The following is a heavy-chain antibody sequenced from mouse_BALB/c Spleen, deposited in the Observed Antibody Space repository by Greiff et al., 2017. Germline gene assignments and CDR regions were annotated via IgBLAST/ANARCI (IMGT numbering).Heavy chain of an antibody. CDR2: ISYSGST. CDR3: ARFYGNLQAWFAY. D-gene: IGHD2-1*01. J-gene: IGHJ3*01. Sequence: EVQGVESGPGLVKPSQSLSLTCTVTGYSITSDYAWNWIRQFPGNKLEWMGYISYSGSTSYNPSLKSRISITRDTSKNQFFLQLNSVTTEDTATYYCARFYGNLQAWFAYWGQGTLVTVSA. CDR1: GYSITSDYA. V-gene: IGHV3-2*02.